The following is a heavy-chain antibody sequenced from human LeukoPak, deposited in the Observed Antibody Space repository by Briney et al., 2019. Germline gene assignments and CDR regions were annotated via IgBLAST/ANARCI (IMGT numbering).Heavy chain of an antibody. CDR2: ISYDGSNK. Sequence: PGRSLRLSCAASGFTFSSYAMHWVRQAPGKGLEWVAVISYDGSNKYYADSVKGRFTISRDNSKNTLYLQMNSLRAEDTAVYYCARAASSGYDNDAFDIWGQGTMVTVSS. J-gene: IGHJ3*02. D-gene: IGHD3-22*01. CDR3: ARAASSGYDNDAFDI. CDR1: GFTFSSYA. V-gene: IGHV3-30-3*01.